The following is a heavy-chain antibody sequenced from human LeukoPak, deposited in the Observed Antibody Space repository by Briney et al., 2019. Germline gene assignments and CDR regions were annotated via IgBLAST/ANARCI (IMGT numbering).Heavy chain of an antibody. V-gene: IGHV1-2*02. D-gene: IGHD6-13*01. J-gene: IGHJ4*02. Sequence: ASVKVSCKASGYTFTGYYMHRVRQAPGQGLEWMGWINPNSGGTNYAQKFQGRVTMTRDTSISTAYMELSRLRSDDTAVYYCARMNSSSWYRWDKYYFDYWGQGTLVTVSS. CDR2: INPNSGGT. CDR1: GYTFTGYY. CDR3: ARMNSSSWYRWDKYYFDY.